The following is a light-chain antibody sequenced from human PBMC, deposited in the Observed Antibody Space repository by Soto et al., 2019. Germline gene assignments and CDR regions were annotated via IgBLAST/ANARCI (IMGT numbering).Light chain of an antibody. J-gene: IGKJ1*01. CDR2: GAS. CDR3: QQYGSSPRT. CDR1: QSIGDT. V-gene: IGKV3-15*01. Sequence: EIVMTQSPATLCVSPGGRATLSCRASQSIGDTLAWYQQKPGQAPRLLIHGASSRVTGFPARFSGSGSVTDFTLTISRLEPEDFAVYFCQQYGSSPRTFGQGTKVDIK.